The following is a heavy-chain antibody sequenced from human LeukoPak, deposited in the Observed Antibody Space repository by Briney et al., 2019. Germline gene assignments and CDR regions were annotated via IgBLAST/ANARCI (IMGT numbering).Heavy chain of an antibody. J-gene: IGHJ4*02. CDR3: ARDRGYYYDSSGYPLVY. CDR2: ISYDGSNK. CDR1: GFTFSSYA. D-gene: IGHD3-22*01. Sequence: PGGSLRLSCAASGFTFSSYAMHWVRQAPGTGLEWVAVISYDGSNKYYADSVKGRFTISRDNSKNTLYLQMNSLRAEDTAVYYCARDRGYYYDSSGYPLVYWGQGTLVSVSS. V-gene: IGHV3-30-3*01.